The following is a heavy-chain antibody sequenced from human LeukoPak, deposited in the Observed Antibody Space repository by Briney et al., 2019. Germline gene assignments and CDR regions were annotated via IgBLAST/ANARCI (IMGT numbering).Heavy chain of an antibody. CDR1: GFTFSSYW. Sequence: GGSLRLSCAASGFTFSSYWLSWVRQAPGKGLEWVASINLHGNEKYYVDSVRGRFTISRDNAKNSLYLQMNSLRAEDTALYYCTCDLDRSDGLWGQGTMVTVSS. J-gene: IGHJ3*01. CDR2: INLHGNEK. V-gene: IGHV3-7*01. CDR3: TCDLDRSDGL. D-gene: IGHD2-8*01.